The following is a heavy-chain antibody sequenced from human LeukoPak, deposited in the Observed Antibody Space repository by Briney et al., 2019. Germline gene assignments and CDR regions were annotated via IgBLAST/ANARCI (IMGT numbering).Heavy chain of an antibody. Sequence: HTGGSLRLSCAASGFTFSSYAMSWVRQAPGKGLEWVSAISGSGGSTYYADSVKGRFTISRDNSKNTLYLQMNSLRAEDTAVYYCAKEQKYYDFWSGYNPPREYYYMDVWGKGTTVTVSS. J-gene: IGHJ6*03. CDR3: AKEQKYYDFWSGYNPPREYYYMDV. D-gene: IGHD3-3*01. CDR2: ISGSGGST. CDR1: GFTFSSYA. V-gene: IGHV3-23*01.